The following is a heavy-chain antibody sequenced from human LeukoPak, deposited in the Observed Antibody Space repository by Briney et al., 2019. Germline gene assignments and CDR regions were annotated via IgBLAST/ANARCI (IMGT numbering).Heavy chain of an antibody. CDR3: MAKKTWVGGYFDY. CDR2: INHIGST. V-gene: IGHV4-34*01. Sequence: SETLSLTCAVYGGSFSGYYWSWIRQPPGNGLEWIGEINHIGSTNYNPSLKSRVTISVDTSKNKFSLKLSSVTAADTAVYYCMAKKTWVGGYFDYWGQGTLVTVSS. D-gene: IGHD4-23*01. J-gene: IGHJ4*02. CDR1: GGSFSGYY.